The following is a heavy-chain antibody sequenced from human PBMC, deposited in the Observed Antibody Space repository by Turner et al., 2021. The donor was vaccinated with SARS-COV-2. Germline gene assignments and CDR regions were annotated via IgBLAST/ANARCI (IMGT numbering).Heavy chain of an antibody. CDR2: IYYSGGT. J-gene: IGHJ6*04. CDR1: GGSMRSNY. CDR3: ARHSTVTENYSNGMDV. D-gene: IGHD4-17*01. Sequence: QVQLQESGPGRVQPSETVSLTCTVSGGSMRSNYWTWVRQPPGKGLEWIGHIYYSGGTNYNHSLKSRVTISVDTSKNQFSLSLSSVTAADTAVYYCARHSTVTENYSNGMDVWGKGTTVTVSP. V-gene: IGHV4-59*08.